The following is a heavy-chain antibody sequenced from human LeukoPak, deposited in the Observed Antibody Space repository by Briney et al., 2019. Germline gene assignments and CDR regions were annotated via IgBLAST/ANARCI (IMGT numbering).Heavy chain of an antibody. Sequence: PGGSLRLSCAASGFTFDDAMHWVRQAPGKRLEWVSSISWNSNSIDYADSVKGRFTISRDNAKNSLYLQLNSLRAEDMALYYCARGRYYHDTSGYYSLDYWGQGTLVTVSS. CDR3: ARGRYYHDTSGYYSLDY. CDR1: GFTFDDA. J-gene: IGHJ4*02. D-gene: IGHD3-22*01. CDR2: ISWNSNSI. V-gene: IGHV3-9*03.